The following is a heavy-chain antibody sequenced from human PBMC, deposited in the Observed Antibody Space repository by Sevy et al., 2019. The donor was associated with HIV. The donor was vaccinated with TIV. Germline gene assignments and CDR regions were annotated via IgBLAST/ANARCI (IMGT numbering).Heavy chain of an antibody. D-gene: IGHD2-15*01. CDR1: GGTFSSYA. CDR3: AREGGYCSGGSCVGYLDY. CDR2: IIPIFGTA. Sequence: ASVKVSCKASGGTFSSYAISWVRQAPGQGLEWMGGIIPIFGTANYALKFQGRVTITADESTSTAYMELSSLRSEDTAVYYCAREGGYCSGGSCVGYLDYWGQGTLVTVSS. J-gene: IGHJ4*02. V-gene: IGHV1-69*13.